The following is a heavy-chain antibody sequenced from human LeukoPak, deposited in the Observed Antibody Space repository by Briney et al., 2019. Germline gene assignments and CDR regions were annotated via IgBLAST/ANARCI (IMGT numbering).Heavy chain of an antibody. Sequence: SETLSLTCTVSGGSISNYYWSWIRQPPGKGLEWIGYMHSSGSTTYNLSLKSRVTMSIEASKNQFFLKLSSVTAADTAVYYCARDIRMVGATLYFDYWGQGTLVTVSS. CDR1: GGSISNYY. CDR3: ARDIRMVGATLYFDY. CDR2: MHSSGST. V-gene: IGHV4-59*01. J-gene: IGHJ4*02. D-gene: IGHD1-26*01.